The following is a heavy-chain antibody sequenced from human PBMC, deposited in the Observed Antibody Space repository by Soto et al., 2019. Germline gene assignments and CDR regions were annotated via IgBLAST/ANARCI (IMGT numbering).Heavy chain of an antibody. CDR2: INLFDGRT. CDR3: AKKAVPDSGINYYGMDV. CDR1: GFTFRAYG. J-gene: IGHJ6*02. V-gene: IGHV3-23*01. Sequence: GGSLRLSCAASGFTFRAYGMSWIRQTPEKGLEWVSSINLFDGRTYYTDSVKGRFTISKDDSKSTVSLQLNSLRVDDTAIYYCAKKAVPDSGINYYGMDVWGQGTTVTVSS. D-gene: IGHD3-10*01.